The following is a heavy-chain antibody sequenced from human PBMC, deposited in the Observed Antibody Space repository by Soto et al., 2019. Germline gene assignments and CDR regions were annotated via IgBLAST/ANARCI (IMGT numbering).Heavy chain of an antibody. CDR3: ARVVRGVIRSYYFDY. J-gene: IGHJ4*02. V-gene: IGHV4-34*01. Sequence: SETLSLTCAVYGGSFSGDYWSWIRQPPGKGLEWIGEINHSGSTNYNPSLKSRVTISVDTSKNQFSLKLSSVTAADTAVYYCARVVRGVIRSYYFDYWGQGTLVTVSS. D-gene: IGHD3-10*01. CDR1: GGSFSGDY. CDR2: INHSGST.